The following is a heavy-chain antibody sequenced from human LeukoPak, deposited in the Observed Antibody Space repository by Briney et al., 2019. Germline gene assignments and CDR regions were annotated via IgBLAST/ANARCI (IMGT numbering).Heavy chain of an antibody. CDR1: GLTFSNYA. Sequence: PGGSLRLSCTASGLTFSNYATTWVRQAPGKGLEWVGRTRNKANSYITEYAASVKGRFTISRDDSKNSLYLQMSSLKTDDTAMYYCASIRGTFGYWGQGTLVTVSS. J-gene: IGHJ4*02. CDR2: TRNKANSYIT. D-gene: IGHD1-26*01. CDR3: ASIRGTFGY. V-gene: IGHV3-72*01.